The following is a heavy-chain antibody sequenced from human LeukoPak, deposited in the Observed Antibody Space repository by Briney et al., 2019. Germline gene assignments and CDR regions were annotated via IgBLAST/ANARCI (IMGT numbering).Heavy chain of an antibody. J-gene: IGHJ4*02. V-gene: IGHV3-74*01. CDR1: GFTFSSYW. D-gene: IGHD3-22*01. Sequence: GGSLRLSCAASGFTFSSYWMHWVRQVPGRGLVWVSRIRSDGSSTNYADSVKGRFTISRDNARNTLYLQMNSLRVEDTAVYYCARDYLDSSGYYYYFDYWGQGTLVTVSS. CDR2: IRSDGSST. CDR3: ARDYLDSSGYYYYFDY.